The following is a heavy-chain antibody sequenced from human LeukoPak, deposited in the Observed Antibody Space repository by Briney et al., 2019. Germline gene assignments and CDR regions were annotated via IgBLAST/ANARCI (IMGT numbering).Heavy chain of an antibody. Sequence: PGGSLRLSCEASGFNFRDYGVNWVRQAPGKGLEWVSAISVSGNTYHADSVKGRFTISRDSSKNTLYLQMNRLRAEDAAVYYCAKAPVTTCSGAYCYPFDYWGQGTLVTVSS. J-gene: IGHJ4*02. CDR2: ISVSGNT. V-gene: IGHV3-23*01. CDR3: AKAPVTTCSGAYCYPFDY. D-gene: IGHD2-21*01. CDR1: GFNFRDYG.